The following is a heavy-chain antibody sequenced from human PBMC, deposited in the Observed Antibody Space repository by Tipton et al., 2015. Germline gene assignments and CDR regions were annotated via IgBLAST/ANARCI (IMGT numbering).Heavy chain of an antibody. J-gene: IGHJ6*02. Sequence: TLSLTCTVSGDSISSYYWSWIRQPPGKGLEWIGYIYYSGSTNYNPSLKSRVTISVDTSKNQLSLKLSSVTAADTAVYYCARHRIRRTTVITYPRLPYYYGMDVWGQGTTVTVSS. D-gene: IGHD4-11*01. CDR3: ARHRIRRTTVITYPRLPYYYGMDV. CDR2: IYYSGST. CDR1: GDSISSYY. V-gene: IGHV4-59*01.